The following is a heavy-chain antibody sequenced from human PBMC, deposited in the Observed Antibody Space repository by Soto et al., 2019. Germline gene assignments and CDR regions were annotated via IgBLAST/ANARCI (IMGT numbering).Heavy chain of an antibody. Sequence: QVQLQESGPGLVKPSETLSLTCTVSGGSISSYYWSWIRQPPGKGLEWIGYIYYSGSTNYTPSLKSRVTISVDTSKNQFSLKLSSVTAADTAVYYCAAGTNYDYGDYGDAFDIWGQGTMVTVSS. J-gene: IGHJ3*02. CDR1: GGSISSYY. CDR3: AAGTNYDYGDYGDAFDI. V-gene: IGHV4-59*01. CDR2: IYYSGST. D-gene: IGHD4-17*01.